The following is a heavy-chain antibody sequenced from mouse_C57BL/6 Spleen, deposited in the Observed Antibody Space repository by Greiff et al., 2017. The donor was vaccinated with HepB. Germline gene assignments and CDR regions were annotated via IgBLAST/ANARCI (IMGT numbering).Heavy chain of an antibody. CDR3: ARSYYGNFDY. J-gene: IGHJ2*01. V-gene: IGHV3-6*01. Sequence: EVQVVESGPGLVKPSQSLSLTCSVTGYSITSGYYWNWIRQFPGNKLEWMGYISYDGSNNYNPSLKNRISITRDTSKNQFFLKLNSVTTEDTATYYCARSYYGNFDYWGQGTTLTVSS. CDR2: ISYDGSN. D-gene: IGHD1-1*01. CDR1: GYSITSGYY.